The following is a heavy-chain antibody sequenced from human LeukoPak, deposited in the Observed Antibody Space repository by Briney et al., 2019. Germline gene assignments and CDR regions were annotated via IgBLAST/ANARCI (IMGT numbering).Heavy chain of an antibody. CDR2: IYPGDSDT. CDR1: GYMFTSYW. J-gene: IGHJ6*03. Sequence: GESLKISCKGSGYMFTSYWIGWVRQMPGKGLEWMGIIYPGDSDTRYSPSFQGQVTISADKSISTAYLQWSSLKASDTAMYYCARHVKTGIAAAGTPSYYYMDVWGKGTTVTVSS. D-gene: IGHD6-13*01. V-gene: IGHV5-51*01. CDR3: ARHVKTGIAAAGTPSYYYMDV.